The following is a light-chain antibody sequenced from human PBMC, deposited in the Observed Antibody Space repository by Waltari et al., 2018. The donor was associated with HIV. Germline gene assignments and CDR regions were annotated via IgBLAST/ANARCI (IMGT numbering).Light chain of an antibody. V-gene: IGLV2-8*01. J-gene: IGLJ2*01. Sequence: QSALTQPPSASGSPGQSVTISCTGTSTDVGAYNYVSWYQQPSGEAPKLIIYEVTKLPSGVPDRFSGSKSGNTASLTVSGLQAEDEADFYCSSYAGSTVIFGGGTKLTVL. CDR1: STDVGAYNY. CDR3: SSYAGSTVI. CDR2: EVT.